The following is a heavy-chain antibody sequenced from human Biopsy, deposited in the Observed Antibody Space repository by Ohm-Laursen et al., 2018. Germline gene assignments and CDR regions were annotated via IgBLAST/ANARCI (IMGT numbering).Heavy chain of an antibody. CDR2: TKNKANSYTT. J-gene: IGHJ6*02. CDR3: ARPPWGHAYGYYNGMDV. V-gene: IGHV3-72*01. D-gene: IGHD3-10*01. Sequence: SLRLSCTASGFLVGDSYMSWVRQAPGKGLEWVGRTKNKANSYTTEYAASVKGRFTISRDDSKNSLYLQMDRLRAEDTAVYYCARPPWGHAYGYYNGMDVWGQGTTVIVSS. CDR1: GFLVGDSY.